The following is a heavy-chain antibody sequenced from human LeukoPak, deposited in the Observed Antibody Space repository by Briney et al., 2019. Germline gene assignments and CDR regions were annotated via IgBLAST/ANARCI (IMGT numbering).Heavy chain of an antibody. CDR1: GGSISSGSYY. CDR2: IYTSGST. V-gene: IGHV4-61*02. J-gene: IGHJ4*02. Sequence: SQTLSLTCTVSGGSISSGSYYWSWVRQPAGKGLEWIGRIYTSGSTNYNPSLKSRVTISVDTSKNQFSLKLSSVTAADTAVYYCARGFGVVVAAIDYWGQGTLVTVSS. CDR3: ARGFGVVVAAIDY. D-gene: IGHD2-15*01.